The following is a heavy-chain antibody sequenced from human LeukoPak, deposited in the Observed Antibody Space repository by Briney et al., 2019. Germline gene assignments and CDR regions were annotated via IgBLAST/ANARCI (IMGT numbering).Heavy chain of an antibody. V-gene: IGHV3-74*01. J-gene: IGHJ4*02. Sequence: GGSLRHSCAASGLAFRAYKLHWVRQAPRKGLVWVSRISTDGYTTDYSDFAQGRFTAARDNTKNTWSLEMSSLRAEDTAVYYCVVGGSSVHRGEGTRVSVSS. CDR1: GLAFRAYK. CDR3: VVGGSSVH. D-gene: IGHD4-23*01. CDR2: ISTDGYTT.